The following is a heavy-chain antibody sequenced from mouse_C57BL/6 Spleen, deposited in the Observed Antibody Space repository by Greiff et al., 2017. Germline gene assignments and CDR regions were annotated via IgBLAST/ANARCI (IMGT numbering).Heavy chain of an antibody. V-gene: IGHV1-82*01. CDR1: GYAFSSSW. J-gene: IGHJ4*01. Sequence: VQLQQSGPELVKPGASVKIYCKASGYAFSSSWMNWVKQRPGQGLEWIGRIYPGDGDTNYNGKFKGKATLTADKSSSTAYMQLSSLTSEDSAVYFCARGGGSYAMDYWGQGTSVTVSS. CDR3: ARGGGSYAMDY. CDR2: IYPGDGDT.